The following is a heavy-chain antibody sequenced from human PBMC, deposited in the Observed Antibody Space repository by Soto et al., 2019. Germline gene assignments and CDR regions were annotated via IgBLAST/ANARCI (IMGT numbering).Heavy chain of an antibody. J-gene: IGHJ4*02. CDR1: GFTVSSNY. V-gene: IGHV3-53*01. CDR3: ARHDYYDSSGYYPN. Sequence: LRLSCAASGFTVSSNYMRWVRQAPGKGLEWVSVIYSGGSTYYADSVKGRFTISRDNSKNTLYLQMNSLRAEDTAVYYCARHDYYDSSGYYPNWGQGTLVTVSS. CDR2: IYSGGST. D-gene: IGHD3-22*01.